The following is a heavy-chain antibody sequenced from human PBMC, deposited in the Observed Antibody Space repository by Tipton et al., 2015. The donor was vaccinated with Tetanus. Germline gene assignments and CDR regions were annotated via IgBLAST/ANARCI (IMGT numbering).Heavy chain of an antibody. D-gene: IGHD5-18*01. Sequence: TLSLTCSVSGGSLITGGHYWSWLRQLPGKGLEWIGSVYYTGKTYSNPSLQTRLTMSVDTSKDQFSLRLTSVTAADTAIYYCARGPLDTARHFDFWGQGTLVTVST. CDR1: GGSLITGGHY. CDR2: VYYTGKT. J-gene: IGHJ4*02. CDR3: ARGPLDTARHFDF. V-gene: IGHV4-31*03.